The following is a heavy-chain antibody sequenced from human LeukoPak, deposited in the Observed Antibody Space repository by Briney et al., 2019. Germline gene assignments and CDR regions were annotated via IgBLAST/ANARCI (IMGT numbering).Heavy chain of an antibody. CDR2: INHSGST. Sequence: SETLSLTCAVYGGSFSGYYWSWIRQPPGKGLEWIGEINHSGSTNYNPPLKSRVTISVHTSKNQFSLKLSSVTAADTAVYYCARGSLEMATIKFDYWGQGTLVTVSS. CDR3: ARGSLEMATIKFDY. D-gene: IGHD5-24*01. CDR1: GGSFSGYY. J-gene: IGHJ4*02. V-gene: IGHV4-34*01.